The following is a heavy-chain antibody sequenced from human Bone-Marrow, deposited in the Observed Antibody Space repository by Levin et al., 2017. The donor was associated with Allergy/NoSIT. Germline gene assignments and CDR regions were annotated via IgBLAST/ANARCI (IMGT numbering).Heavy chain of an antibody. D-gene: IGHD3-10*01. Sequence: GGSLRLSCAASGFTVSSNHMSWVRQAPGKGLEWVSLIYSGGRGYYADSLRGRFTISRDNSKNTRYLQLNSLRAEDTAVYYCAIYGSGNDYSAFDIWGQGTMVTVSS. CDR2: IYSGGRG. V-gene: IGHV3-53*01. CDR3: AIYGSGNDYSAFDI. J-gene: IGHJ3*02. CDR1: GFTVSSNH.